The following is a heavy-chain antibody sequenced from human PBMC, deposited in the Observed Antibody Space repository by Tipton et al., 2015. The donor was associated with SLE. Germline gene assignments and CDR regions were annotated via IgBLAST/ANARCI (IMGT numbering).Heavy chain of an antibody. D-gene: IGHD3-10*01. V-gene: IGHV5-51*01. CDR1: GYVFADYW. CDR3: ARHYGSPGYYYGMDV. CDR2: IYPDDSDT. J-gene: IGHJ6*02. Sequence: QLVQSGAEVKKPGDSLKISCEGSGYVFADYWIAWVRQMPGKGLECMGIIYPDDSDTRYSPSFQGQVTISADKSISTAYLQWSSLKASDTAIYYCARHYGSPGYYYGMDVWGQGTTVTVSS.